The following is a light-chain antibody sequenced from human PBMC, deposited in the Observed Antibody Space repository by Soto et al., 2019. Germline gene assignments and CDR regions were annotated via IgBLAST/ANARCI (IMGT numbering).Light chain of an antibody. Sequence: DVRMTQSPSSLSASVVDRVTITCRASQDINSYLAWYQQKPGNAPKSLIYAASSLQTGVPSRFSGSESGTDFTLTINNLQPEDSATYYCQQYNIYPLTFGGGTKVEIK. CDR2: AAS. CDR3: QQYNIYPLT. CDR1: QDINSY. J-gene: IGKJ4*01. V-gene: IGKV1D-16*01.